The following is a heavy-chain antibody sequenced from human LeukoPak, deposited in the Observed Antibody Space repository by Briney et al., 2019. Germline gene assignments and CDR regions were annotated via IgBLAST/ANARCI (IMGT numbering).Heavy chain of an antibody. D-gene: IGHD3-16*01. CDR1: GFTFSSYW. CDR2: INSDGSST. J-gene: IGHJ3*02. CDR3: ARAMRYTYHDAFDI. V-gene: IGHV3-74*01. Sequence: GGSLRLSCAASGFTFSSYWMHWVRQAPGKGLVWVSRINSDGSSTSYADPVKGRFTISRDNAKNTLYLQMNSLRAEDTAVYYCARAMRYTYHDAFDIWGQGTMVTVSS.